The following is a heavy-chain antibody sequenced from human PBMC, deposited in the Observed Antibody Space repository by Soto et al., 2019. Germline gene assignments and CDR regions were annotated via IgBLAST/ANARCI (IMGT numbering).Heavy chain of an antibody. J-gene: IGHJ3*02. D-gene: IGHD2-2*02. CDR1: GGSISSNTYY. V-gene: IGHV4-39*01. Sequence: QLQLQESGPGLVKPSETLSPSCTVSGGSISSNTYYWGWIRQPPGKGLEWIGSIYYSGSTYYNPSLKSRVTIFVDTSKDQFSLKLSSVTAADTAVYFCARSCSTPSCYTERAFDIWGQGTMVTVSS. CDR3: ARSCSTPSCYTERAFDI. CDR2: IYYSGST.